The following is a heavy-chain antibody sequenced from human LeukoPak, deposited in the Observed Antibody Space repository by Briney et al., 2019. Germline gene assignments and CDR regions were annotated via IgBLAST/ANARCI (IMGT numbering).Heavy chain of an antibody. J-gene: IGHJ4*02. V-gene: IGHV4-34*01. Sequence: SETLSLTCAVDGGSFSGYYWSWIRQPPGKGLEWIGEINHSGRTNYNPSLKSRVTMSIDTSKKQFSLRLSSVTAADTAVYYCARDLGTYGGGGYWGQGTLVTVSS. CDR1: GGSFSGYY. CDR2: INHSGRT. D-gene: IGHD4-23*01. CDR3: ARDLGTYGGGGY.